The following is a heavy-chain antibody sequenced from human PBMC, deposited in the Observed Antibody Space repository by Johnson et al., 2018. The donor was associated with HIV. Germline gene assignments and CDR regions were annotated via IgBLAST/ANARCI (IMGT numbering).Heavy chain of an antibody. CDR2: IWFDGNTE. V-gene: IGHV3-33*06. Sequence: QVQLVESGGGLVQPGGSLRLSCAASGFTFDDYGMHWVRQAPGKGLEWVAIIWFDGNTEYYADSVKGRFTISRDNSKNTLYLQMNSLRVEDTAVYYCAKGQVARGAFDIWGQGTMVTVSS. CDR1: GFTFDDYG. CDR3: AKGQVARGAFDI. D-gene: IGHD2-15*01. J-gene: IGHJ3*02.